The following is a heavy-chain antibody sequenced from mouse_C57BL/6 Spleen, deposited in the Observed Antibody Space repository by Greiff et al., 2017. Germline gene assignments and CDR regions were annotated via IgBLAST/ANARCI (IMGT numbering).Heavy chain of an antibody. CDR1: GYTFTSYW. J-gene: IGHJ4*01. Sequence: QVQLKQSGAELVKPGASVKMSCKASGYTFTSYWITWVKQRPGQGLEWIGDIYPGSGSTNYNEKFKSKATLTVDTSSSTAYMQLSSLTSEDSAVYYCANYYGSASYYAMDYWGQGTSVTVSS. CDR2: IYPGSGST. CDR3: ANYYGSASYYAMDY. V-gene: IGHV1-55*01. D-gene: IGHD1-1*01.